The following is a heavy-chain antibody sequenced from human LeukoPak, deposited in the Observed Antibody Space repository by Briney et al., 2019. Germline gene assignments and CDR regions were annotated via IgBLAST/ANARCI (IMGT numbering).Heavy chain of an antibody. CDR3: AGGLMVRGVIKVDY. D-gene: IGHD3-10*01. J-gene: IGHJ4*02. CDR1: GGSISSSSYY. V-gene: IGHV4-39*07. CDR2: IYYSGST. Sequence: PSETLSLTCTVSGGSISSSSYYWGWIRQPPGKGLEWIGSIYYSGSTYYNPSLKSRVTISVDTSKNQFSLKLSSVTAADTAVYYCAGGLMVRGVIKVDYWGQGTLVTVSS.